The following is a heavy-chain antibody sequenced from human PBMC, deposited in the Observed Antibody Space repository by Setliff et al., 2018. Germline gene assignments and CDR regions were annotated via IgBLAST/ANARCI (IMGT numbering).Heavy chain of an antibody. J-gene: IGHJ3*02. V-gene: IGHV1-18*01. D-gene: IGHD4-17*01. CDR2: ISAYNGNT. CDR1: GYTFTSYG. Sequence: ASVKVSCKASGYTFTSYGISWVRQAPGQGLEWMGWISAYNGNTNYAQKLQGRVTMTTETSTSTAYMELRSLRSDDTAVYYCARDGQWGYGGNSGAFDIWGQGTMVTVSS. CDR3: ARDGQWGYGGNSGAFDI.